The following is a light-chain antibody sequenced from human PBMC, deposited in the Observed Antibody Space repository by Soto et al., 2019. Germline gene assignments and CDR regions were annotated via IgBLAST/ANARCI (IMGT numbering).Light chain of an antibody. CDR1: QSIGLA. V-gene: IGKV3-11*01. J-gene: IGKJ4*01. CDR3: QQYNHWPLT. CDR2: DAS. Sequence: EIVLTQSPATLSLSPGERATLSCRASQSIGLAIAWYQHKPGQAPRLLIFDASQRATGIPARFRGSGSATEFTFTISSLQSEDFAVYYCQQYNHWPLTFGGGTKVDI.